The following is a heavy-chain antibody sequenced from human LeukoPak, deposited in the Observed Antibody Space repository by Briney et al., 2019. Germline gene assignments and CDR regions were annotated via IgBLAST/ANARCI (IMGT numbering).Heavy chain of an antibody. Sequence: GEYLKISCRGPGYTFLSFWVAWVRQIPGKGLGGMGRICPDVSDIRYSPSFQGQVTISADKSISTAYLHWSTLKASDTGRDYCARGIGAVLNLFDPWGQGTLVTVSS. CDR2: ICPDVSDI. D-gene: IGHD6-13*01. CDR3: ARGIGAVLNLFDP. V-gene: IGHV5-51*01. J-gene: IGHJ5*02. CDR1: GYTFLSFW.